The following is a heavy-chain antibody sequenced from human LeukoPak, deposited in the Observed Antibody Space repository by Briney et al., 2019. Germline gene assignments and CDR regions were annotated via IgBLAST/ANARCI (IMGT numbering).Heavy chain of an antibody. CDR1: GFTFSSYA. CDR3: AREIRGYSYFDQ. CDR2: ISGSGGST. D-gene: IGHD1-26*01. J-gene: IGHJ4*02. Sequence: GSLRLSCAASGFTFSSYAMSWVRQAPGKGLEWVSAISGSGGSTYYADSVKGRFTISRDNAKNSLYLQVNSLRAEDTAVYYCAREIRGYSYFDQWGQGTLVTVSS. V-gene: IGHV3-23*01.